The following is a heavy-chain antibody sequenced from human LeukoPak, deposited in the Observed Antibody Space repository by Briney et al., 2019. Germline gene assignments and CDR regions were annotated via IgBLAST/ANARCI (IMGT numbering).Heavy chain of an antibody. D-gene: IGHD1-26*01. CDR3: TRGYGNAFDI. CDR2: INTDGSDT. Sequence: TGGSLRLSCVASGFSFSTQRMHWVRQAPGKGLVWVSRINTDGSDTIYADSVRGRFTIARDNAKNTLHLQMKSLRVEDTAVYYCTRGYGNAFDIWGQGTVVTVSS. J-gene: IGHJ3*02. CDR1: GFSFSTQR. V-gene: IGHV3-74*01.